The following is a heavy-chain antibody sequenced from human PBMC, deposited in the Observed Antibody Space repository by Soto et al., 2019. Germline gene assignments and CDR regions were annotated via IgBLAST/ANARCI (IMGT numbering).Heavy chain of an antibody. CDR3: ARDLSVVDPIWSGYSAYYYYGMNV. D-gene: IGHD3-3*01. Sequence: SETLSLTCTVSGGSISSGGYYWSWIRQHPGKGLEWIGYIYYSGSTYYNPSLKSRVTISVDTSKNQFSLKLSSVTAADTAVYYCARDLSVVDPIWSGYSAYYYYGMNVWGQGTTVTVSS. V-gene: IGHV4-31*03. J-gene: IGHJ6*02. CDR1: GGSISSGGYY. CDR2: IYYSGST.